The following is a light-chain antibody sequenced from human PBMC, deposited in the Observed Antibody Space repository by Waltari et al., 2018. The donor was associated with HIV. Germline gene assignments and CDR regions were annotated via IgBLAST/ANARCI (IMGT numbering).Light chain of an antibody. Sequence: ENALTQSLGTLSVSPGERATLSCRASQSVRSNYLAWYQQKHGQAPRLLIYGASSRATDIPDRFSGSGSGTHFTLTITRLEPEDFAVYYCQQYGSAYTFGQGTKLEIK. J-gene: IGKJ2*01. V-gene: IGKV3-20*01. CDR2: GAS. CDR1: QSVRSNY. CDR3: QQYGSAYT.